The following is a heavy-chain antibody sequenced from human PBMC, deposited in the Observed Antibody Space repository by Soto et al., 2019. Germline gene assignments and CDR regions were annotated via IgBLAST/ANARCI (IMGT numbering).Heavy chain of an antibody. CDR1: GGSFSGYY. Sequence: SETLSLTCAVYGGSFSGYYWSWILQPPWKGLEWIGEINHSGSTNYNPSLKSRVTISVDTSKNQFSLKLSSVTAADTAVYYCARAIVVVVAATRFDYWGQGTLVTVAS. V-gene: IGHV4-34*01. D-gene: IGHD2-15*01. CDR2: INHSGST. J-gene: IGHJ4*02. CDR3: ARAIVVVVAATRFDY.